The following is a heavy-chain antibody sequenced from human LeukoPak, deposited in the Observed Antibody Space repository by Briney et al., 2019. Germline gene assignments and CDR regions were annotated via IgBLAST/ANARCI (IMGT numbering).Heavy chain of an antibody. CDR3: TTDNSLDSSGYFSFDY. Sequence: PGGSLRLSCAASGFTFSSYEMNWVRQAPGKGLEWVSYISSSGSTIYYADSVKGRFTISRDNAKNSLYLQMNSLKTEDTAVYYCTTDNSLDSSGYFSFDYWGQGTLVTVSS. V-gene: IGHV3-48*03. CDR2: ISSSGSTI. CDR1: GFTFSSYE. J-gene: IGHJ4*02. D-gene: IGHD3-22*01.